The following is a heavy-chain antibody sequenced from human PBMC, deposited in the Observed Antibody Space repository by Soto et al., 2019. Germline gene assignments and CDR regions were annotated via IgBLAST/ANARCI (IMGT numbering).Heavy chain of an antibody. CDR3: ARDQAGAAAGGAHRKKYYYYYGMDV. Sequence: ASVKVSCKASGYTFTSYAMHWVRQAPGQRLEWMGWINAGNGNTKYSQKFQGRVTITRDTSASTAYMELSSLRSEDTAVYYCARDQAGAAAGGAHRKKYYYYYGMDVWGQGTTVTVSS. CDR2: INAGNGNT. J-gene: IGHJ6*02. CDR1: GYTFTSYA. D-gene: IGHD6-13*01. V-gene: IGHV1-3*01.